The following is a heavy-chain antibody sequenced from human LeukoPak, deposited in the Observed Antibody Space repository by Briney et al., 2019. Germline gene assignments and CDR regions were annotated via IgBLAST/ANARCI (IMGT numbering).Heavy chain of an antibody. CDR1: GGSISGWY. V-gene: IGHV4-4*08. CDR2: IYDSETT. Sequence: SETLSLTCTVSGGSISGWYWSWIRQSPGRGLEWIGYIYDSETTNYNPSLKTRVTISIDTSKNQFSPKLRSVTAADTAMYYCARDTKLMGYASGLGFNYWGQGTLVTVSS. D-gene: IGHD2-2*01. CDR3: ARDTKLMGYASGLGFNY. J-gene: IGHJ4*02.